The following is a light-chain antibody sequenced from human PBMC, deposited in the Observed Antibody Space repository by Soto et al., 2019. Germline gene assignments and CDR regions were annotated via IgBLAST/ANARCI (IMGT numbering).Light chain of an antibody. CDR2: GAS. Sequence: WRASQIVNTNLAWYQQKXGHATRLLIYGASXKANGIPARFSGNGSGTEFTLIISSLQSEDVVVYYCQQYNNWTWTFGQVTNVDIK. J-gene: IGKJ1*01. CDR3: QQYNNWTWT. V-gene: IGKV3-15*01. CDR1: QIVNTN.